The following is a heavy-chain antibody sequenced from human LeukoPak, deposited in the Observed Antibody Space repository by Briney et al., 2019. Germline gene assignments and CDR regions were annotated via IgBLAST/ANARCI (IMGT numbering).Heavy chain of an antibody. CDR2: IYYSGST. CDR3: ARAELVIALGYFDL. Sequence: SETLSLTCTVSGGSISSSSYYWGWIRQPPGKGLEWIGYIYYSGSTNYDPSLKSRVTISVDTSKNQFSLKLSSVTAADTAVYYCARAELVIALGYFDLWGRGTLVTVSS. D-gene: IGHD2-15*01. CDR1: GGSISSSSYY. J-gene: IGHJ2*01. V-gene: IGHV4-61*05.